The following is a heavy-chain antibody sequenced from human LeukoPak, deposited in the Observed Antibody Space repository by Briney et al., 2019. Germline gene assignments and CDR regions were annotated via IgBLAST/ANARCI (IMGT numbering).Heavy chain of an antibody. D-gene: IGHD1-1*01. CDR2: INPNSGGA. J-gene: IGHJ4*02. Sequence: GASVTVSCKASGYTFTDNAMHWVRQTPGQGLEWMGWINPNSGGAILAQQFQGRVRMIRDTSISTAYMEVIRLVSDDTAVYYCARERDRTFDFWGQGTLVTVSS. V-gene: IGHV1-2*02. CDR3: ARERDRTFDF. CDR1: GYTFTDNA.